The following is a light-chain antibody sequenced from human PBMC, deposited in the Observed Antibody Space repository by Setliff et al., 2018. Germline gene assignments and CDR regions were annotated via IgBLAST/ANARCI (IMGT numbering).Light chain of an antibody. J-gene: IGLJ1*01. V-gene: IGLV2-14*03. CDR3: CSFTSSSTLPYV. Sequence: QSALAQPASVSGSPGQSITISCTGTSSDVGGYNLVSWYQQHPGKVPRLMIYDVSNRPSGLSNRFSGSKLGNTASLTISGLQTEDEADYYCCSFTSSSTLPYVFGTGTRSPS. CDR2: DVS. CDR1: SSDVGGYNL.